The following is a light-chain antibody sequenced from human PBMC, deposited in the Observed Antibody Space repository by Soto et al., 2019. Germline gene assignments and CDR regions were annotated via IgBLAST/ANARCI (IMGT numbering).Light chain of an antibody. J-gene: IGLJ2*01. Sequence: QSALTQPRSVSGSPGQSVTISCTGTSNDVGGYNYVSWYQQHPGKAPKLMIYDVSKRPSGVPDRFSGSKSGNTASLTISGLPAEDEADYYCCSYAGSVVFGGGTKLTVL. CDR1: SNDVGGYNY. V-gene: IGLV2-11*01. CDR3: CSYAGSVV. CDR2: DVS.